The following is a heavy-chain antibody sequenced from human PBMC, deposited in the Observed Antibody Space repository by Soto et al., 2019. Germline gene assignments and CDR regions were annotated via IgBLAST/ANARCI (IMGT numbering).Heavy chain of an antibody. CDR1: GFTFSSYA. V-gene: IGHV3-23*01. J-gene: IGHJ6*03. D-gene: IGHD4-17*01. CDR3: AKGGPTVTDYYYYYMDV. CDR2: ISGSGGST. Sequence: GGSLRLSCAASGFTFSSYAMSWVRQAPGKGLEWVSAISGSGGSTYYADSVKGRFTISRDNSKNTLYLQMNSLRAEDTAVYYCAKGGPTVTDYYYYYMDVWGKGTTVTVSS.